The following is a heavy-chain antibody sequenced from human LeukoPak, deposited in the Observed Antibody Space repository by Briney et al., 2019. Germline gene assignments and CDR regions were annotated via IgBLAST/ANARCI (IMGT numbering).Heavy chain of an antibody. Sequence: PSETLSLTCAVYGGSFSGYYGSWIRQPPGKGLEWIGEINHSGSTNYNPSLKSRVTISVDTSKNQFSLKLSSVTAADTAVYYCAHPAWELTLWGQGTLVTVSS. CDR1: GGSFSGYY. D-gene: IGHD1-26*01. J-gene: IGHJ4*02. V-gene: IGHV4-34*01. CDR2: INHSGST. CDR3: AHPAWELTL.